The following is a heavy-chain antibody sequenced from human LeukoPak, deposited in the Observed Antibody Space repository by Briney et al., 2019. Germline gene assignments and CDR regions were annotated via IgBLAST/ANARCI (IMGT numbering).Heavy chain of an antibody. V-gene: IGHV3-11*06. CDR2: ISSSSSYT. Sequence: GGSLRLSCAASGFTFSDYYMSWIRQAPGKGLEWVSYISSSSSYTNYADSVKGRFTISRDNAKNSLYLQMNSLRAEDTAVYYCARFGLRYFDWPPFDYWGQGTLVTVSS. D-gene: IGHD3-9*01. J-gene: IGHJ4*02. CDR1: GFTFSDYY. CDR3: ARFGLRYFDWPPFDY.